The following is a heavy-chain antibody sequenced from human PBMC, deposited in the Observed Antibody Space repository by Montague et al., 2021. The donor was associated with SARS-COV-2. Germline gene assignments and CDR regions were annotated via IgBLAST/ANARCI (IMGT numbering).Heavy chain of an antibody. Sequence: SETLSLTCAVYGGSFSGYYWSWIRQPPGQGLEWIGEINHCGSTNYNPSLTSRVTISVDTSKNQFSLKLSPVTAADTAVYYCARARYYGSGTSLGMDVWGQGTTVTVSS. CDR2: INHCGST. CDR3: ARARYYGSGTSLGMDV. D-gene: IGHD3-10*01. J-gene: IGHJ6*02. CDR1: GGSFSGYY. V-gene: IGHV4-34*01.